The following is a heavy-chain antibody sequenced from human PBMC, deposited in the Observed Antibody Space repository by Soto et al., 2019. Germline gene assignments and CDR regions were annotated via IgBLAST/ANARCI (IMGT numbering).Heavy chain of an antibody. CDR1: GFTFSSYA. V-gene: IGHV3-21*01. CDR3: ARDKWAYGGTAFDI. J-gene: IGHJ3*02. D-gene: IGHD2-15*01. CDR2: ISSSSSYI. Sequence: GGSLRLSCAASGFTFSSYAMSWVRQAPGKGLEWVSSISSSSSYIYYADSVKGRFTISRDNAKNSLYLQMNSLRAGDTAVYYCARDKWAYGGTAFDIWGQGTMVTVSS.